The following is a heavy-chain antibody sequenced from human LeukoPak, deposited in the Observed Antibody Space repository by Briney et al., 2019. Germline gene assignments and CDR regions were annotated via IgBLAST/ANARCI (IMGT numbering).Heavy chain of an antibody. CDR1: GGFISSYY. D-gene: IGHD1-26*01. V-gene: IGHV4-59*01. CDR3: SAGSGSYYSDY. CDR2: IYYSGST. J-gene: IGHJ4*02. Sequence: SETLSLTCTVSGGFISSYYWSWIRQPPGKGLEWIGYIYYSGSTNYNPSLKSRVTISVDTSKNQFSLKLSSVTAADTAVYYCSAGSGSYYSDYWGQGTLVTVSS.